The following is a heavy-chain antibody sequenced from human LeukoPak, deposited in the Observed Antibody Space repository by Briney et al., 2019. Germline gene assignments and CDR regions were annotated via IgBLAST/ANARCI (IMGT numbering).Heavy chain of an antibody. V-gene: IGHV3-30*18. CDR1: GFTFSSHG. Sequence: GGSLRLSCAASGFTFSSHGMHWVRQAPGKGLEWVAVISYDGSKEYYADSVKGRFTISRDNPKNTLYLQINSLRAEDTAVYYCAKDNDSSGYYYGLALDYWGQGTLVTVSS. J-gene: IGHJ4*02. CDR3: AKDNDSSGYYYGLALDY. CDR2: ISYDGSKE. D-gene: IGHD3-22*01.